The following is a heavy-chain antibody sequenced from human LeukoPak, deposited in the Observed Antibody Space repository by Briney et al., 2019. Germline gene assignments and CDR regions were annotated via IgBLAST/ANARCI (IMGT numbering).Heavy chain of an antibody. CDR3: AREHYGDYSFDY. J-gene: IGHJ4*02. CDR2: IYYSGST. Sequence: SATLSLTCTVSGGSISSYYWSWIRQPPGKGLEWIGYIYYSGSTNYNPSLKSRVTISVDTSKNQFSLKLSSVTAADTAVYYCAREHYGDYSFDYWGQGTLVTVSS. CDR1: GGSISSYY. D-gene: IGHD4-17*01. V-gene: IGHV4-59*12.